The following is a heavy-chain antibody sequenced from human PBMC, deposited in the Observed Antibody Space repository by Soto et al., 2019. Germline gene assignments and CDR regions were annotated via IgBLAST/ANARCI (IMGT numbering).Heavy chain of an antibody. D-gene: IGHD6-19*01. V-gene: IGHV1-8*02. CDR3: ARHQYSSGFYYYYGMDV. Sequence: ASVKVSCKASGYTFTSYDINWVRQATGQGLEWMGWMNPNSGNTGYAQKFQGRVTMTRNTSISPAYMELSSLRSEDTAVYYCARHQYSSGFYYYYGMDVWGQGTTVTVS. J-gene: IGHJ6*02. CDR2: MNPNSGNT. CDR1: GYTFTSYD.